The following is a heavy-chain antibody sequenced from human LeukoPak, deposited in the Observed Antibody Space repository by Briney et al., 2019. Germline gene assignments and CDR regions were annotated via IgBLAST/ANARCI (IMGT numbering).Heavy chain of an antibody. J-gene: IGHJ6*03. Sequence: GASVKVSCKASGYTFTSYAMNWVRQAPGQGLEWMGWINTNTGNPTYAQGFTGRFVFSLDTSVSTAYLQISSLKAEDTAVYYCARDGGEWQNYYYYTDVWGKGTTVTVSS. CDR2: INTNTGNP. CDR1: GYTFTSYA. V-gene: IGHV7-4-1*02. D-gene: IGHD3-10*01. CDR3: ARDGGEWQNYYYYTDV.